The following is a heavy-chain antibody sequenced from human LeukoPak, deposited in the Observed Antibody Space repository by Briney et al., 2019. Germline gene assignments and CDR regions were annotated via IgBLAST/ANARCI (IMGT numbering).Heavy chain of an antibody. CDR2: IYDSGSA. CDR1: VVSINSHY. CDR3: ARVLQNYYHLDV. J-gene: IGHJ6*03. V-gene: IGHV4-59*11. D-gene: IGHD3-3*01. Sequence: SETLSLTCTVSVVSINSHYWSWIRQPPGKGLEGIGFIYDSGSANYKSSLESRVTMTLDTSKNQFSLKLNSVTAADTAVYYCARVLQNYYHLDVWGKGTTVTVSS.